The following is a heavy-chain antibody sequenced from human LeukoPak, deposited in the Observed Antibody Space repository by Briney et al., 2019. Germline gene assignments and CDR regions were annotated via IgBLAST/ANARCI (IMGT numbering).Heavy chain of an antibody. CDR2: ISSISPYI. J-gene: IGHJ4*02. CDR1: GFTFSNFG. CDR3: ARDWRDQLLHPYYFDY. D-gene: IGHD1-1*01. Sequence: GGSLRLSCAASGFTFSNFGMNWVRQAPGKGLEWVSFISSISPYIYYADSVKGRFTISRDDAKNSLYLQMNSLRAEDSAVYYCARDWRDQLLHPYYFDYWGQGALVTVSS. V-gene: IGHV3-21*06.